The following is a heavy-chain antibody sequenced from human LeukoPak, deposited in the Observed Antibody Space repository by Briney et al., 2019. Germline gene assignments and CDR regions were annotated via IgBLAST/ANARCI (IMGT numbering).Heavy chain of an antibody. CDR1: GFTFDDYA. CDR3: AKDMAGYSSSYYGMDV. Sequence: GRSLRLSCAASGFTFDDYAMHWVRQAPGKGMEWVSGISWNSGSIGYADSVKGRFTISRDNAKNSLYLQMNSLRAEDTALYYCAKDMAGYSSSYYGMDVWGQGTTVTVSS. J-gene: IGHJ6*02. CDR2: ISWNSGSI. V-gene: IGHV3-9*01. D-gene: IGHD6-13*01.